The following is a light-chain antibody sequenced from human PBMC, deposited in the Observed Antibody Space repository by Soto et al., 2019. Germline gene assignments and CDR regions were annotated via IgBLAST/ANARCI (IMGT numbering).Light chain of an antibody. J-gene: IGKJ4*01. CDR2: VAS. Sequence: EITMTQSPATLSVAERATVTLSARPSLSISSNSAWYQQKRGHTPKLLIYVASTRATGIPARFSGSGSGTEFTLTISSLQSEDFAVYYCQQYNMSPITFGGGTKVEFK. V-gene: IGKV3-15*01. CDR1: LSISSN. CDR3: QQYNMSPIT.